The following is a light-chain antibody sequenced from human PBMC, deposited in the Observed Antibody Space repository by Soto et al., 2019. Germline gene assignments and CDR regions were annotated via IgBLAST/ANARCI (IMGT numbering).Light chain of an antibody. Sequence: DAGMTQTPLSSPVTLGQPASISCRSSQSLVHSAGNTYLSLLQQRPGQPPRLLIYQVSNRFSGVPDRFSGRGAETDFALRISRVEPEDVGVYSCMQATHSPWAFGLGTKVDIK. CDR1: QSLVHSAGNTY. CDR2: QVS. CDR3: MQATHSPWA. V-gene: IGKV2-24*01. J-gene: IGKJ1*01.